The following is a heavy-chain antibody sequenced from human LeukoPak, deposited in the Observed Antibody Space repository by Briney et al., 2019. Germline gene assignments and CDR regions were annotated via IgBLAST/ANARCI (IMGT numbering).Heavy chain of an antibody. D-gene: IGHD2-2*02. J-gene: IGHJ5*02. V-gene: IGHV4-34*01. CDR3: ARGPGYCSSTSCYKGWFDP. CDR2: INHSGST. Sequence: PSETLSLTCAVYGGSFSGYYWSWIRQPPGKGLEWLGEINHSGSTNYNPSLKSRVTISVDTSKNQFSPKLSSVTAADTAVYYCARGPGYCSSTSCYKGWFDPWGQGTLVTVSS. CDR1: GGSFSGYY.